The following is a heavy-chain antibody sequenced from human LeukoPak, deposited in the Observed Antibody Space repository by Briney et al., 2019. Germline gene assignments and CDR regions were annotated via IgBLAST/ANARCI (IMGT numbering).Heavy chain of an antibody. V-gene: IGHV3-23*01. CDR3: AKDYAVGSIDY. CDR1: GFTFSGFA. J-gene: IGHJ4*02. D-gene: IGHD3-16*01. CDR2: ISRSGEST. Sequence: GRSLRLSCAASGFTFSGFAMSWIRQAPGKGLEWVSSISRSGESTFYADSVRGRFTISRDNSKNTVSLQMESLRAEDTALYYCAKDYAVGSIDYWGQGTLVTVSS.